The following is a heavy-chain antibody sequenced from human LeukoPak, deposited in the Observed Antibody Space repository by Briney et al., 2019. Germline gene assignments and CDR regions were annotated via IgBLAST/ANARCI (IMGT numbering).Heavy chain of an antibody. J-gene: IGHJ5*02. V-gene: IGHV4-4*09. CDR1: GGSTSSYY. Sequence: SETLSLTCTISGGSTSSYYWSWIRQPPGKGLEWIGYIYTSGSTNYNPSLKSRVTISVDTSKNQFSLKLSSVTAADTAVYYCARHLPGGYFQAQGWFDPWGQGTLVTVSS. CDR2: IYTSGST. CDR3: ARHLPGGYFQAQGWFDP. D-gene: IGHD6-13*01.